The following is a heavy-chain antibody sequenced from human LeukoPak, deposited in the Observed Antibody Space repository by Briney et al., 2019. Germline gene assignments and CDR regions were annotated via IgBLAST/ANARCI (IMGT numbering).Heavy chain of an antibody. V-gene: IGHV1-2*02. Sequence: ASVKVPCKASGYTFTGYYMHWVRQAPGQGLEWIGWINPNSGGTNYAQKFQGRVTMTRDTSISTAYMELSRLRSDDTAVYYCAREALTNIFDYWGQGTLVTVSS. CDR1: GYTFTGYY. CDR2: INPNSGGT. CDR3: AREALTNIFDY. D-gene: IGHD2-2*01. J-gene: IGHJ4*02.